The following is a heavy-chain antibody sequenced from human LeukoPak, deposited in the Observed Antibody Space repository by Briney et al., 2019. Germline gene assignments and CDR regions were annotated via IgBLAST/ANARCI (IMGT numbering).Heavy chain of an antibody. Sequence: PGRSLRLSCAASGFTFDDYAMHWVRQAPGKGLEWVSGISWNSGSIGYADSVKGRFTISRDNAKNSLYLQMNSLRAEDTALYYCAKEQMAGAFDYRGQGTLVTVSS. J-gene: IGHJ4*02. CDR1: GFTFDDYA. D-gene: IGHD6-19*01. CDR3: AKEQMAGAFDY. CDR2: ISWNSGSI. V-gene: IGHV3-9*01.